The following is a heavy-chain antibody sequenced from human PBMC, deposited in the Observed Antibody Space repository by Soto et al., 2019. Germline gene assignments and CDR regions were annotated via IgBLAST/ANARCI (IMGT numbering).Heavy chain of an antibody. Sequence: PGGSLRLSCAASGFTFSSYAMSWVRQAPGKGLEWVAVISYDGSNKYYADSVKGRFTISRDNSKNTLYLQMNSLRAEDTAVYYCAKDFRVAAPYYYYGMDVWGQGTTVTVSS. CDR1: GFTFSSYA. CDR2: ISYDGSNK. V-gene: IGHV3-30*18. D-gene: IGHD2-15*01. CDR3: AKDFRVAAPYYYYGMDV. J-gene: IGHJ6*02.